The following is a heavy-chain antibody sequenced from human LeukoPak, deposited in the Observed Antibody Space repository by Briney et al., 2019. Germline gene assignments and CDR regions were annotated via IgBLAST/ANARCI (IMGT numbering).Heavy chain of an antibody. CDR1: GYTFTGYY. Sequence: EASVKVSCKASGYTFTGYYIHWVRQAPGQGLEWMGWINPNSGGTNYAQKFQGRVTMTRDTSISTAYMELSRLRSDDTAVFYCATAYGSGTHFYYWGQGTLVTASS. J-gene: IGHJ4*02. CDR2: INPNSGGT. CDR3: ATAYGSGTHFYY. D-gene: IGHD3-10*01. V-gene: IGHV1-2*02.